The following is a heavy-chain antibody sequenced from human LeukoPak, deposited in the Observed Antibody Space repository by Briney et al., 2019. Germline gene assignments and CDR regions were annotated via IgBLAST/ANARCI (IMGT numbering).Heavy chain of an antibody. CDR1: GFTFSSYG. V-gene: IGHV3-23*01. Sequence: PGGSLRLSCAASGFTFSSYGMSWVRQAPGKGLEWVSAISGSGGSTYYADSVKGRFTISRDNSKNTLYLQMNSLRAEDTAVYYCAKGRWELSYGPPTPRFDYWGQGTLVTVSS. CDR3: AKGRWELSYGPPTPRFDY. D-gene: IGHD1-26*01. CDR2: ISGSGGST. J-gene: IGHJ4*02.